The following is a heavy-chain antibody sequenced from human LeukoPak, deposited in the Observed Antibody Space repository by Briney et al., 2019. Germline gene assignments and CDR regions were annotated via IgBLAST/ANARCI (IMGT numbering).Heavy chain of an antibody. CDR3: ARGHGSGFDT. Sequence: ASVRVSCKASGYTFTSYDINWVRQAAGQGLEWMGWMKPNSGSTAYAPKSQGRVTMTGDTSISTAYMELSSLRSDDTAIYYCARGHGSGFDTSGQGTLVTVSS. CDR2: MKPNSGST. J-gene: IGHJ5*02. CDR1: GYTFTSYD. D-gene: IGHD3-10*01. V-gene: IGHV1-8*01.